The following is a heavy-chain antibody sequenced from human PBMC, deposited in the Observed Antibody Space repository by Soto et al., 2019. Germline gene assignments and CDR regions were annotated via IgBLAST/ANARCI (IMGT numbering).Heavy chain of an antibody. D-gene: IGHD6-13*01. V-gene: IGHV3-30*18. CDR3: AKDVIAAAGHHYYYYYGMDV. CDR1: GFTFSSYG. Sequence: GGSLRLSCAASGFTFSSYGMHWVRQAPGKGLEWVAVISYDGSNKYYAESVKGRFTISRDNSKNTLYLQMNSLRAEDTAVYYFAKDVIAAAGHHYYYYYGMDVWGQGTTVTVSS. J-gene: IGHJ6*02. CDR2: ISYDGSNK.